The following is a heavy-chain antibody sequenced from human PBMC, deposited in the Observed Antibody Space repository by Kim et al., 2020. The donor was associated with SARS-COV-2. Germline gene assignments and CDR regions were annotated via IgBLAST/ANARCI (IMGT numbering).Heavy chain of an antibody. CDR1: GFTFSSYA. Sequence: GGSLRLSCAASGFTFSSYAMSWVRQAPGKGLEWVSAISGSGCSTYYADSVKGRFTISRDNSKNTLYLQMNSLRAEDTAVYYCAKGNIVVVPAAKAGFDYWGQGTLVTVSP. J-gene: IGHJ4*02. CDR3: AKGNIVVVPAAKAGFDY. V-gene: IGHV3-23*01. CDR2: ISGSGCST. D-gene: IGHD2-2*01.